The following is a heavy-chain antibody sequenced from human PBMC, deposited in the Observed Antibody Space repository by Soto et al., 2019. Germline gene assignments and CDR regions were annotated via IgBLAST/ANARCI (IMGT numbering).Heavy chain of an antibody. D-gene: IGHD1-1*01. CDR3: ARDENNDSSD. J-gene: IGHJ4*02. Sequence: QVHLQESGPGLVKPSGTLSLTCAVSGASISSGSWWSWVRQPPGKGLEWIGEIFHDGSTNYNPSLKSRVTMSVAKSKNYFSLELTSVTAADTALYYCARDENNDSSDWGQGTLVTVSS. CDR1: GASISSGSW. V-gene: IGHV4-4*02. CDR2: IFHDGST.